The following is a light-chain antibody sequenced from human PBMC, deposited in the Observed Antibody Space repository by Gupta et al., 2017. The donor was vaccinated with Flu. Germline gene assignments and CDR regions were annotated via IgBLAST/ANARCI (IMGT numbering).Light chain of an antibody. CDR3: AAWEDSRNGHYV. CDR2: GNS. Sequence: VTISCSGSRAKIGSNNVNGYQQVPGTAPKLLIYGNSKRHSGVPDRFSGSKSGTAAALAIRGLQAEDEADYYCAAWEDSRNGHYVFGTGTKVTAL. V-gene: IGLV1-44*01. CDR1: RAKIGSNN. J-gene: IGLJ1*01.